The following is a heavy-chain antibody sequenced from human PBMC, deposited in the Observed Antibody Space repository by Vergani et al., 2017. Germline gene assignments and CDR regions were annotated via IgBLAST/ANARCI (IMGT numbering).Heavy chain of an antibody. Sequence: QVQLQESGPGLVKPSETLSLTCTVSGGFISSYYWSWIRQPPGKGLEWIGYIFYSGSTNYNPSLKSRVTISGVTSKNQFSRKLSSVTAADTAVYYCARSYYDILTGRTTYYFDYWGQGTLVTVSS. CDR2: IFYSGST. V-gene: IGHV4-59*01. D-gene: IGHD3-9*01. J-gene: IGHJ4*02. CDR3: ARSYYDILTGRTTYYFDY. CDR1: GGFISSYY.